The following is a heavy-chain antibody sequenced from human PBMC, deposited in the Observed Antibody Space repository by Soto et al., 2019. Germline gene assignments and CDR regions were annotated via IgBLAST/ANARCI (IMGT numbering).Heavy chain of an antibody. J-gene: IGHJ4*02. D-gene: IGHD5-18*01. CDR1: GATSSANN. Sequence: EVQLVESGGALFKPGGSLGLPGEPSGATSSANNMTWARQPQGKGREWVSVIYSGGSTYYADSVKGRFTISRDNSKNTLYLQMNSLRAEDTAVYYCARHGYNYGGGYFDYWGQGTLVTVSS. V-gene: IGHV3-66*04. CDR3: ARHGYNYGGGYFDY. CDR2: IYSGGST.